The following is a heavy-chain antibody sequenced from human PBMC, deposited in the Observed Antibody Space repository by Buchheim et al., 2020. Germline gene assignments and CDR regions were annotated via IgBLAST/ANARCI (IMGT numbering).Heavy chain of an antibody. Sequence: QVQLQESGPGLVKPSQTLSLTCTVSGGSISSGVYYWSWIRQPPGKGLEWIGYIYYSGSTYYNPFLKSRVTISVDTSKNQFSLKLSSVTAADTAVYYCASRYSGYTYYYYYGMDVWGQGTT. CDR1: GGSISSGVYY. D-gene: IGHD5-12*01. J-gene: IGHJ6*02. CDR2: IYYSGST. V-gene: IGHV4-30-4*01. CDR3: ASRYSGYTYYYYYGMDV.